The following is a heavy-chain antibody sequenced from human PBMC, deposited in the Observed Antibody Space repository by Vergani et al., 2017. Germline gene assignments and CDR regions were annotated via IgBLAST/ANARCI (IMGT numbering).Heavy chain of an antibody. D-gene: IGHD6-13*01. Sequence: VQLVESGGGLVQPGGSLRLSCAASGFTFSSYEMNWVRQAPGKGLEWVAVISYDGSNKYYADSVKGRFTISRDNSKNTLYLQMNSLRAEDTAVYYCAKDRLQLVRRYYYYMDVWGKGTTVTVSS. V-gene: IGHV3-30*18. J-gene: IGHJ6*03. CDR1: GFTFSSYE. CDR3: AKDRLQLVRRYYYYMDV. CDR2: ISYDGSNK.